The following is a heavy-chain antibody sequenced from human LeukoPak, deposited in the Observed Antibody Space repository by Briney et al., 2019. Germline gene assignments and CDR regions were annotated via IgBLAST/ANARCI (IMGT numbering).Heavy chain of an antibody. CDR1: GYTFTGYY. V-gene: IGHV1-2*02. Sequence: GASVKVSCKASGYTFTGYYMHWVRQAPGQGLEWMGWINPNSGGTNYAQKFQGRVTMTRDTSISTAYMELSRLRSDDTAVYYCARSYSSSSHYYMDVWGKGTTVTDSS. CDR2: INPNSGGT. J-gene: IGHJ6*03. CDR3: ARSYSSSSHYYMDV. D-gene: IGHD6-6*01.